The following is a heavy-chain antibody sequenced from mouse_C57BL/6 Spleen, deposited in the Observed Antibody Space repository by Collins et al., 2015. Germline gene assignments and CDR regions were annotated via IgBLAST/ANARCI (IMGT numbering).Heavy chain of an antibody. J-gene: IGHJ2*01. V-gene: IGHV14-1*01. D-gene: IGHD1-1*01. CDR1: IKDYY. CDR2: IDPEDGDT. Sequence: IKDYYMHWVKQRPEQGLEWIGRIDPEDGDTEYAPKFQGKATMTADTSSNTAYLQLSSLTSEDTAVYYCTTPSSYYFDYWGQGTTLTVSS. CDR3: TTPSSYYFDY.